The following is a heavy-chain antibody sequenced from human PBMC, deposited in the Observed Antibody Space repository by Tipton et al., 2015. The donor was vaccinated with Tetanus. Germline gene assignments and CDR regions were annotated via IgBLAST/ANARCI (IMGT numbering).Heavy chain of an antibody. V-gene: IGHV4-39*07. Sequence: TLSLTCTVSGGSMTSGSYYWGWTRQPPGKGLEWIGEINHSGSTNYNPSLKSRVTISVDMSKNQFSLKLSSVTAADTAVYYCARGSRVLGPWFYWGQGTLVTVSS. CDR3: ARGSRVLGPWFY. J-gene: IGHJ4*02. CDR1: GGSMTSGSYY. CDR2: INHSGST. D-gene: IGHD3-16*01.